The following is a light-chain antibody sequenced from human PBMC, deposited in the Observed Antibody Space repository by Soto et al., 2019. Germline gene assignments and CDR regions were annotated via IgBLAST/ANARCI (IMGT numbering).Light chain of an antibody. J-gene: IGKJ4*01. Sequence: DIQMTQSPSTLSASVGDRVTITCRASQSISSWLAWYQQKPGKAPKLLIYDASSLESGVPSRFSGSGSGTEFTLTIISLQPDDFATYYCKQYNSYSLTFGGGTKVDI. V-gene: IGKV1-5*01. CDR1: QSISSW. CDR2: DAS. CDR3: KQYNSYSLT.